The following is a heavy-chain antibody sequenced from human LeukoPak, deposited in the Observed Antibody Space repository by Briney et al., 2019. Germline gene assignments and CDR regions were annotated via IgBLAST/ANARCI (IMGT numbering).Heavy chain of an antibody. V-gene: IGHV4-39*01. D-gene: IGHD1-26*01. J-gene: IGHJ4*02. CDR3: ARPWRGGSHDY. CDR2: IYYSGST. CDR1: GDSISGFTYY. Sequence: PSETLSLTCTVSGDSISGFTYYWGWIRQPPGKGLEWIGSIYYSGSTYYNPSLKSRVTISVDTSKNQFSLKLSSVTAADTAVFYCARPWRGGSHDYWGQGTLVTVSS.